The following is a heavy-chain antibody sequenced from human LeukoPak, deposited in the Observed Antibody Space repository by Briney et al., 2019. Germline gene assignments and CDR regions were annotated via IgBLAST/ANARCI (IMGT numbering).Heavy chain of an antibody. D-gene: IGHD3-10*01. CDR3: ARQYYYGSGSYLVAYGMDV. CDR1: GFTFSSYS. V-gene: IGHV3-21*01. J-gene: IGHJ6*04. Sequence: GGSLRLSCAASGFTFSSYSMNWVRQAPGKGLEWVSSISSGSSYIYYADSVKGRFTISRDNAKNSLYLQMNSLRAEDTAVYYCARQYYYGSGSYLVAYGMDVWGKGTTVTVSS. CDR2: ISSGSSYI.